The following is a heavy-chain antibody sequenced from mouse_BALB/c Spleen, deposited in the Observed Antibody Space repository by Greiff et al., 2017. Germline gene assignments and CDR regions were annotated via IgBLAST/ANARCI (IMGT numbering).Heavy chain of an antibody. CDR3: ASCDYYDSLPLALDY. CDR2: ISYSGST. Sequence: EVQLQESGPGLVKPSQSLSLTCTVTGYSITSDYAWNWIRQFPGNKLEWMGYISYSGSTSYNPSLKRRISITRDTSKNQFFLQLNSVTTEDTATYYCASCDYYDSLPLALDYWGQGTSVTVSS. D-gene: IGHD1-1*01. CDR1: GYSITSDYA. J-gene: IGHJ4*01. V-gene: IGHV3-2*02.